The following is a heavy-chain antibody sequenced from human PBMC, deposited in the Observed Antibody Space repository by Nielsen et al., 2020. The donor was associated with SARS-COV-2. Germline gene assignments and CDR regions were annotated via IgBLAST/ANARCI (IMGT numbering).Heavy chain of an antibody. CDR3: ARARATIFGLVMSYGMDV. V-gene: IGHV1-2*06. CDR2: INPYSGGT. D-gene: IGHD3/OR15-3a*01. Sequence: ASVKVSCKASGYTFTDYYIHWVRQAPGQGLEWMGRINPYSGGTKYAQKFQGTVTMTRDASISTVYMELTSDDTAVYYCARARATIFGLVMSYGMDVWVQVTTVAVSS. J-gene: IGHJ6*02. CDR1: GYTFTDYY.